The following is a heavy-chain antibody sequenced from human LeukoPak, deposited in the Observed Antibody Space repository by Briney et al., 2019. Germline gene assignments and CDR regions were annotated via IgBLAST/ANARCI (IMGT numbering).Heavy chain of an antibody. V-gene: IGHV3-23*01. CDR1: GFTFSSYA. CDR3: GRAYCSSTSCKYYYYYYMDV. Sequence: PGGSLRLSCAASGFTFSSYAMSWVRQAPGKGLEWVSAISGSGGSTYYVDSVKGRFTISRDNSKNTLYLQMNSLRAEDTAVYYCGRAYCSSTSCKYYYYYYMDVWGKGTTVTVSS. D-gene: IGHD2-2*01. CDR2: ISGSGGST. J-gene: IGHJ6*03.